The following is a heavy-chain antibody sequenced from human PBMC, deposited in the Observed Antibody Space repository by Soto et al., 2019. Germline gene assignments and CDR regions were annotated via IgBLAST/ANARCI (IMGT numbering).Heavy chain of an antibody. CDR3: ARKHTGGSRTSCYSREFDY. V-gene: IGHV3-48*04. D-gene: IGHD2-2*01. Sequence: EVQLVESGGHLVQPGGSLKLSCAASGFTFSASTMHWVRQASGKGPEWVSYISSSGSTIYYSDSVKGRFTISRDNAKNSLWLQMTSLGAEYTAVYYRARKHTGGSRTSCYSREFDYLGQGTLVTVSS. CDR1: GFTFSAST. J-gene: IGHJ4*02. CDR2: ISSSGSTI.